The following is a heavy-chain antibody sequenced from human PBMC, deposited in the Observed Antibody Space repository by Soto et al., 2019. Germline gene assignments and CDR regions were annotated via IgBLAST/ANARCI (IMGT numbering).Heavy chain of an antibody. CDR3: AKYYFESSNSNSGAFDI. Sequence: GGSLRLSCAASGFTFSAYAMAWVRQSPGRGLEWVSAIRGSGVPTYYADSVQGRFTISRDNSKKMLFLQMNSLRAEDTALYYCAKYYFESSNSNSGAFDIWGQGTMVTVSS. J-gene: IGHJ3*02. CDR1: GFTFSAYA. CDR2: IRGSGVPT. V-gene: IGHV3-23*01. D-gene: IGHD3-22*01.